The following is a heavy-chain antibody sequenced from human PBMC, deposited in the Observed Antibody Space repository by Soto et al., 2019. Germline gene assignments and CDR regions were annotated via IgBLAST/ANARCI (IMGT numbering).Heavy chain of an antibody. V-gene: IGHV3-7*05. Sequence: TGGSLRLSCAASGFTFSSYGMSWVRQAPGKGLEWVANIKQDGSEKYYVDSVKGRFTISRDNAKNSLYLQMNSLRAEDTAVYYCARDRTWYSSSLDYWGQGTLVTVSS. CDR2: IKQDGSEK. CDR3: ARDRTWYSSSLDY. J-gene: IGHJ4*02. CDR1: GFTFSSYG. D-gene: IGHD6-13*01.